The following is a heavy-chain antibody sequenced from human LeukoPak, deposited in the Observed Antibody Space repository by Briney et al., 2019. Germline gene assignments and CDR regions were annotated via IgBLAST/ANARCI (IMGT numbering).Heavy chain of an antibody. J-gene: IGHJ6*04. CDR2: IYYGGST. V-gene: IGHV4-59*01. CDR1: GGSISSYY. Sequence: PSETLSLTCTVSGGSISSYYWSWIRQPPGKGLEWIGYIYYGGSTNYNPSLKSRVTISVDTSKNQFSLKLSSVTAADTAVYYCAREAKYCSGGSCYSTVDVWGKGTTVTVSS. CDR3: AREAKYCSGGSCYSTVDV. D-gene: IGHD2-15*01.